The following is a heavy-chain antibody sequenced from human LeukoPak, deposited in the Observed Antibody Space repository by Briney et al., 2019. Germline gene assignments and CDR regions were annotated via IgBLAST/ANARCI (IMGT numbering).Heavy chain of an antibody. Sequence: SETLSFTCGVSGGSFSFYYWSWIRQPPGKGLEWIGEISQNGSTNYNPSLKGRVNISLDTSENQFSLKLSSVTAADTAVYYCARALGAFDIWGQGTMVTVSS. J-gene: IGHJ3*02. V-gene: IGHV4-34*01. CDR3: ARALGAFDI. CDR1: GGSFSFYY. CDR2: ISQNGST.